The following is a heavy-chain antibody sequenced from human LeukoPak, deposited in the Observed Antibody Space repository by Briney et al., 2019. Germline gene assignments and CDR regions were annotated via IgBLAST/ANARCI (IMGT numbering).Heavy chain of an antibody. CDR2: IYRHGGT. Sequence: GGSLRLSCTVSGFTVSTNYVSWVRQAPGKGLEWVSVIYRHGGTAYADSVQGRFTISRDNAKNTLYLQMNSLRAEDTAVYYCARGVGYFDLWGRGTLVTVSS. CDR3: ARGVGYFDL. J-gene: IGHJ2*01. V-gene: IGHV3-66*01. CDR1: GFTVSTNY.